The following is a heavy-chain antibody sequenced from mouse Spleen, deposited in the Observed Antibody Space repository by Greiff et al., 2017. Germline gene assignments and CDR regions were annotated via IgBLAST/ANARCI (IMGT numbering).Heavy chain of an antibody. V-gene: IGHV1-55*01. Sequence: QVQLQQPGAELVKPGASVKMSCKASGYTFTSYWITWVKQRPGHGLEWIGDIYPGSGSTNYNEKFKSKATLTVDTSSNPAYMQLSSLTSEYAEFYYSAREVDGNYEYYAMDDWGQGTSVTVSS. D-gene: IGHD2-1*01. J-gene: IGHJ4*01. CDR1: GYTFTSYW. CDR2: IYPGSGST. CDR3: AREVDGNYEYYAMDD.